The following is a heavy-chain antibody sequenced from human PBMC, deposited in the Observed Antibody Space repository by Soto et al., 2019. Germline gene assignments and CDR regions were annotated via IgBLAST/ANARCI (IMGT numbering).Heavy chain of an antibody. Sequence: QVQLVESGGGVVQPGRSLRLSCAASGFTFSSYAMHWVRQAPGKGLEWVAVISYDGSNKYYADSVKGRFTISRDNSKNTLYLQMNSLRAEDTAVYYCARDRQLYYYYGMDVWGQGTTVTVSS. CDR3: ARDRQLYYYYGMDV. V-gene: IGHV3-30-3*01. J-gene: IGHJ6*02. D-gene: IGHD6-13*01. CDR2: ISYDGSNK. CDR1: GFTFSSYA.